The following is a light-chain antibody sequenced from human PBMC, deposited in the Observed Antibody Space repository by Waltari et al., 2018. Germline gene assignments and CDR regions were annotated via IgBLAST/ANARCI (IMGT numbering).Light chain of an antibody. CDR3: SSYISSSTLEL. Sequence: SALTQPASVSGSPEPSITISFTGTNSIIGAYNYFPCYQQHPGKAPKLMIYDVSNRPSGVSNRFSGSKSGNTASLTISGLQAEDEADYYCSSYISSSTLELFGGGTSLTVL. CDR2: DVS. CDR1: NSIIGAYNY. J-gene: IGLJ2*01. V-gene: IGLV2-14*03.